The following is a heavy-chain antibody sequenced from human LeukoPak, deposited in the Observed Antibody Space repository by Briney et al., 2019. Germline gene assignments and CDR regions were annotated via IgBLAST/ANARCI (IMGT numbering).Heavy chain of an antibody. Sequence: ASVTVSCKASGYTFTGYYMHWVRQAPGQGLEWMGWINPNSGGTNYAQKFQGRVTMTRDTSISTANMELSRLRSDDTAVYYCARDLATMVRGVITSLDYWGQGTLVTVSS. CDR3: ARDLATMVRGVITSLDY. CDR1: GYTFTGYY. J-gene: IGHJ4*02. V-gene: IGHV1-2*02. D-gene: IGHD3-10*01. CDR2: INPNSGGT.